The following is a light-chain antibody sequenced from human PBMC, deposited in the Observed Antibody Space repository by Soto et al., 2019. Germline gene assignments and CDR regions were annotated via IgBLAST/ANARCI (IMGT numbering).Light chain of an antibody. CDR2: SNN. Sequence: QAVVTQPPSASGTPGQRVTISCSGSSSNIGSNTVNWYQQLPGTALKLLIYSNNQRPSGVPDRFSGSKSGTSASLAISGLQSEDEADYYCAAWDDSLNAHYVFGTGTKLTVL. CDR3: AAWDDSLNAHYV. CDR1: SSNIGSNT. V-gene: IGLV1-44*01. J-gene: IGLJ1*01.